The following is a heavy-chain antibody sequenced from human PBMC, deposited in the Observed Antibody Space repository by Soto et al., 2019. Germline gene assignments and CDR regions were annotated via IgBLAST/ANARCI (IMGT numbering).Heavy chain of an antibody. Sequence: QVQLVQSGAEVKKPGSSVKVSCKASGGTFSSYAISWVRQAPGHGLEWMGGIIPIFGTANYAQKFQGRVTITADESTSTAYMELSSLRSEDTAVYYCARGDADGYSSGWPQNDWGQGTLVTVSS. V-gene: IGHV1-69*01. CDR3: ARGDADGYSSGWPQND. J-gene: IGHJ4*02. CDR1: GGTFSSYA. D-gene: IGHD6-19*01. CDR2: IIPIFGTA.